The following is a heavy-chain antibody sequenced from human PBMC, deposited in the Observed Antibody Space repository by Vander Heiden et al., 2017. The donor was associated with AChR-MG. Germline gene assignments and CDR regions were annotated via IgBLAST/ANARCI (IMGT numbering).Heavy chain of an antibody. V-gene: IGHV2-26*01. CDR2: IFSNDEN. Sequence: QVTLKESGPVLVKPTETLTLTCTVSGFSLSNASMRVSWLRQPPGKALEWLAHIFSNDENSYSTSLKSRLTISKDTSKSQVVLTMTNMDPVDTATYYCARIGYNVADYGSGSPSDAFEIWGQGTMVTVSS. J-gene: IGHJ3*02. D-gene: IGHD3-10*01. CDR3: ARIGYNVADYGSGSPSDAFEI. CDR1: GFSLSNASMR.